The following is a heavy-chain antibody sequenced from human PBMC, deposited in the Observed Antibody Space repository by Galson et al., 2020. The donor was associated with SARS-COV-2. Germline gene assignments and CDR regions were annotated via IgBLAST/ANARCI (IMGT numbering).Heavy chain of an antibody. J-gene: IGHJ3*02. Sequence: ASVKVSCKASGYTFTGYYMHWVRQAPGQGLEWMGWINPNSGGTNYAQKFQGRVTMTRDTSISTAYMELSRLRSDDTAVYYCAREHIAVAGPHDAFDIWGQGTMVTVSS. D-gene: IGHD6-19*01. CDR2: INPNSGGT. CDR1: GYTFTGYY. V-gene: IGHV1-2*02. CDR3: AREHIAVAGPHDAFDI.